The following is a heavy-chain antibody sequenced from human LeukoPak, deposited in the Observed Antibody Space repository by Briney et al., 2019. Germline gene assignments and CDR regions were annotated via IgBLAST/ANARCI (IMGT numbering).Heavy chain of an antibody. D-gene: IGHD2-2*02. Sequence: ASVKVSCKAPGYTFTGYYMHWVRQAPGQGLEWMGWINPNSGGTNYAQKFQGRVTMTRDTSISTAYMEMSRLRSEDTAVYYCARVAAEVVGVPGAIGFGWVRRDYYYMDVWGKGTTVTVSS. CDR2: INPNSGGT. V-gene: IGHV1-2*02. J-gene: IGHJ6*03. CDR3: ARVAAEVVGVPGAIGFGWVRRDYYYMDV. CDR1: GYTFTGYY.